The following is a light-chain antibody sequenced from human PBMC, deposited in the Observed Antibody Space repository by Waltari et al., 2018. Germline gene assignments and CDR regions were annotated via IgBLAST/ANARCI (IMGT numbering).Light chain of an antibody. CDR1: TVPVTSAHA. CDR2: DPD. CDR3: LLSYSDSWL. J-gene: IGLJ2*01. Sequence: QAVVTQEPSLTVSPGGTVTLTCCSNTVPVTSAHAPYWFQQKPGQAPRTLIYDPDNKHSWTPARFSGSLLGGKAALTLSAAQPEDEAEYYCLLSYSDSWLFGGGTKLTVL. V-gene: IGLV7-46*01.